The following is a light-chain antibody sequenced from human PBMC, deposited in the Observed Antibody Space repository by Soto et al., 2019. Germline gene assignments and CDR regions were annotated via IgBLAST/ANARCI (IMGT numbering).Light chain of an antibody. CDR1: QGISSA. CDR2: DAS. CDR3: QQFNNYPIT. Sequence: AIQLTQSPSSLSAAVGDRVTITFRASQGISSALAWYQQKPGKAPKLLIYDASSLESGVPSRFSGSGSGTDFTLTISSLQPEDFATYYCQQFNNYPITFGQGTRLEIK. V-gene: IGKV1D-13*01. J-gene: IGKJ5*01.